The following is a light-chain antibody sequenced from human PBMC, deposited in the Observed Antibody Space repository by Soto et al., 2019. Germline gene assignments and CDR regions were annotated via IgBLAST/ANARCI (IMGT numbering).Light chain of an antibody. V-gene: IGKV3D-20*02. CDR1: QTISSNY. Sequence: EIVLTQSPGTLSLSAGERATLSCRASQTISSNYLAWYQQKPGQAPRLLIFGASYRATGIPDRFSGSGSGTDFTLTISRLEPEDFAVYYCQQRSNWPLTFGQGTKVEIK. CDR3: QQRSNWPLT. CDR2: GAS. J-gene: IGKJ1*01.